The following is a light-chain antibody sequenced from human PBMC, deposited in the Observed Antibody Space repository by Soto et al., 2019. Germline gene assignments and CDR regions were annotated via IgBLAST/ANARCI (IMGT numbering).Light chain of an antibody. Sequence: QSVLTQPPSVSGAPGQRVTISCTGSSYNIGAGYDVHWYQQLPGTAPKLLIYGNSNRPSGVPDRFSGSKSGTSASLAITGLQAEYEADYYCQSSDSSLSGLVVFGGGTKLTVL. V-gene: IGLV1-40*01. CDR3: QSSDSSLSGLVV. CDR1: SYNIGAGYD. CDR2: GNS. J-gene: IGLJ2*01.